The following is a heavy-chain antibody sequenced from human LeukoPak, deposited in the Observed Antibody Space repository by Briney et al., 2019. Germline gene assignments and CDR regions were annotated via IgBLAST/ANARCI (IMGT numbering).Heavy chain of an antibody. CDR2: IYYSGST. D-gene: IGHD5-12*01. CDR3: ARNRRTSGYWVFDY. V-gene: IGHV4-59*01. Sequence: IGYIYYSGSTNYNPSLKSRVTISVDTSKNQFSLKLSSVTAADTAVYYCARNRRTSGYWVFDYWGQGTLVTVSS. J-gene: IGHJ4*02.